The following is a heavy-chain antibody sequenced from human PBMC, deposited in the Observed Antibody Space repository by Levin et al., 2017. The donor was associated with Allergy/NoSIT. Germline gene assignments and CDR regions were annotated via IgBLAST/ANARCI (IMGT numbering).Heavy chain of an antibody. Sequence: PAASVKVSCAASGFSFSSFGMHWVRQAPGKGLEWVAVISYDESDKFYADSVKGRFTISRDNTKNTLYLQMNSLRREDAAVYYCAKDVVFGTSSWSLDFWGQGTLVTVSS. J-gene: IGHJ4*02. CDR2: ISYDESDK. V-gene: IGHV3-30*18. D-gene: IGHD6-13*01. CDR3: AKDVVFGTSSWSLDF. CDR1: GFSFSSFG.